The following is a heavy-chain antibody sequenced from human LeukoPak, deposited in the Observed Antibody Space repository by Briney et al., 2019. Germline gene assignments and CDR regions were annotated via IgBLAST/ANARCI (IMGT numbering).Heavy chain of an antibody. CDR1: GGSISTYY. J-gene: IGHJ4*02. D-gene: IGHD2-21*02. V-gene: IGHV4-59*01. CDR3: ARGGGGTAYFDY. Sequence: SETLSLTCTVSGGSISTYYWNWVRQPPGKGLEWIGNIYYSGSTKYNPSLKSRITISVDTSKNQFSLKVSSVTAADTAVYYCARGGGGTAYFDYWGQGTLVTVSS. CDR2: IYYSGST.